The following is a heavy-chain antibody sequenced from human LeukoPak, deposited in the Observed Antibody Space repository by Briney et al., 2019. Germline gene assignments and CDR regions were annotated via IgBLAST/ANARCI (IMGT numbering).Heavy chain of an antibody. D-gene: IGHD3-3*01. CDR1: GGSISSSSYY. Sequence: PSETLSLTCTVSGGSISSSSYYWGWIRQPPGKGLEWIGSIYYSGSTYYNPSLKSRVTISVDTSKNQFSLKLSSVTAADTAVYYCARVPYDFWSGYYLPYYYYYMDVWDKGTTVTVSS. V-gene: IGHV4-39*07. CDR2: IYYSGST. CDR3: ARVPYDFWSGYYLPYYYYYMDV. J-gene: IGHJ6*03.